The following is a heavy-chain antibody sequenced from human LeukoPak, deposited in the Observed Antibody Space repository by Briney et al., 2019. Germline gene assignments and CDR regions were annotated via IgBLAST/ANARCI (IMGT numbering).Heavy chain of an antibody. CDR2: IYTSGST. V-gene: IGHV4-4*07. J-gene: IGHJ5*02. CDR3: AGDNMVRGVIAFDP. Sequence: SESLSLTCTAFGGSISSYYWSWIRQPAGKGLEWIGRIYTSGSTNYNPSLKSRVTMSVDTSKNQFSLKLSSVTAADTAEYYCAGDNMVRGVIAFDPWGQGTLVTVSS. CDR1: GGSISSYY. D-gene: IGHD3-10*01.